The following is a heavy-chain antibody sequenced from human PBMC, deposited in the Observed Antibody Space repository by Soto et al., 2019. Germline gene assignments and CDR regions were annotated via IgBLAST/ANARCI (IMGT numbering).Heavy chain of an antibody. CDR3: VKDEVTNDFWSAMDV. CDR1: GFTFNTYG. CDR2: IIYAGSNK. J-gene: IGHJ6*03. D-gene: IGHD3-3*01. Sequence: QEQLVESGGGVVQPGRSLRLSCAASGFTFNTYGMHWVRQAPGKGLEWVAVIIYAGSNKYYADSVKGRFTIDRDNSKNTLYLQMNSLRAEDTAVYYCVKDEVTNDFWSAMDVWGKGTTVTVSS. V-gene: IGHV3-30*18.